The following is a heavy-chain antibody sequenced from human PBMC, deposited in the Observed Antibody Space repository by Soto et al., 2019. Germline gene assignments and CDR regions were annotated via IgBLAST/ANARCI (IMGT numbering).Heavy chain of an antibody. CDR3: TTDRGRTYYYDSSGYYSAPAALY. CDR1: GFTFCIAW. J-gene: IGHJ4*02. Sequence: LKLSRSASGFTFCIAWMNWVCQAPGKGLEWVGRIKSKTDGGTTDYAAPVKGRFTISRDDSKNMLYLQMNSLKTEDTAVYYCTTDRGRTYYYDSSGYYSAPAALYWGQGTLVTVSS. V-gene: IGHV3-15*07. D-gene: IGHD3-22*01. CDR2: IKSKTDGGTT.